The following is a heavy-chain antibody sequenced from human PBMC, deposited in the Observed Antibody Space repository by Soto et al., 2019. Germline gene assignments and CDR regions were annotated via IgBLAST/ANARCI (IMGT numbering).Heavy chain of an antibody. CDR1: GFTFSNYA. CDR3: ARRTLRYFDWLTDFDY. Sequence: PGGSLRLSCAASGFTFSNYAMSWVRQAPGKGLEWIGSIYYSGSTYYNPSLKSRVTISVDTSKNQFSLKLSSVTAADTAVYYCARRTLRYFDWLTDFDYWGQGTLVTVSS. J-gene: IGHJ4*02. V-gene: IGHV4-39*01. D-gene: IGHD3-9*01. CDR2: IYYSGST.